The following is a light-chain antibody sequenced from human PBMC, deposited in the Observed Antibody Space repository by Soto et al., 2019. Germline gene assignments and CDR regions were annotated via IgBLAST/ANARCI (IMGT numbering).Light chain of an antibody. CDR1: SSDVGSYNL. CDR3: CSYVGSSTVV. Sequence: QSALTQPASVSGSPGQSITISCTGTSSDVGSYNLVSWYQQHPGKAPKLMLYGGSKRPSGVSNRFSGSKSGNTASLTISGLQAEDEADYYCCSYVGSSTVVFGGGTKRTVL. CDR2: GGS. V-gene: IGLV2-23*01. J-gene: IGLJ2*01.